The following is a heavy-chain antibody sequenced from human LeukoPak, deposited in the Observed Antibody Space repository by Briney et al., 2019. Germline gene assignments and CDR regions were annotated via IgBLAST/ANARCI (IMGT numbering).Heavy chain of an antibody. CDR3: ARDLHPGLTGYFDH. D-gene: IGHD1-14*01. CDR1: GGSIIDYY. J-gene: IGHJ4*02. Sequence: SETLSLTCTVSGGSIIDYYWSWIRQSAGKGLEWIGRIYTSGSTNYNPSLKSRVTMSVDTSKNQFSLKLTSVTAADTAVYYCARDLHPGLTGYFDHWGQGTLVSVSS. CDR2: IYTSGST. V-gene: IGHV4-4*07.